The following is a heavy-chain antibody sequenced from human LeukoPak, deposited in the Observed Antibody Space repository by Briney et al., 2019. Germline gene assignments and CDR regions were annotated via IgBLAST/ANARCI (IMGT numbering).Heavy chain of an antibody. D-gene: IGHD3-22*01. V-gene: IGHV3-64*01. CDR3: ARWGSVWDYYDSSDYYFDY. J-gene: IGHJ4*02. Sequence: PGGSLRLSXAASGFTFSSYAMHWVRQAPGKGLEYVSAISSNGGSTYYANSVKGRFTISRDNSKNTLYLQMGSLRAEDMAVYYCARWGSVWDYYDSSDYYFDYWGQGTLVTVSS. CDR2: ISSNGGST. CDR1: GFTFSSYA.